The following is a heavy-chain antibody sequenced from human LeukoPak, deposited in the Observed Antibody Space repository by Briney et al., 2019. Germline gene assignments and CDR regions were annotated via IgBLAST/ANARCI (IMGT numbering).Heavy chain of an antibody. CDR3: AKDRTVAHYFDEGSGWSPLNL. Sequence: PGGSLRLSCTAAGFTFNNYAMSWVRQAPGKGLEWVSHISDSGGKTYYADSVKGRFTISRDNSKNTLYVEMNSLRVEDTAVYYCAKDRTVAHYFDEGSGWSPLNLWGQGTMVIVSP. V-gene: IGHV3-23*01. D-gene: IGHD6-19*01. CDR1: GFTFNNYA. J-gene: IGHJ3*01. CDR2: ISDSGGKT.